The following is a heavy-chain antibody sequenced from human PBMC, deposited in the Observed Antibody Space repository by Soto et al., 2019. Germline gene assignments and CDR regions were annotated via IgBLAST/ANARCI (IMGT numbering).Heavy chain of an antibody. CDR1: GFSLSTSGMC. CDR2: IDWDDDK. V-gene: IGHV2-70*11. CDR3: ARMAATIWGYYYMDV. D-gene: IGHD5-12*01. Sequence: SGPTLVNPTQTLTLTCTFSGFSLSTSGMCVSWIRQPPGKALEWLARIDWDDDKYYSTSLKTRLTISKDTSKNQVVLTMTNMDPVVTATYYCARMAATIWGYYYMDVWGKGTTVTVSS. J-gene: IGHJ6*03.